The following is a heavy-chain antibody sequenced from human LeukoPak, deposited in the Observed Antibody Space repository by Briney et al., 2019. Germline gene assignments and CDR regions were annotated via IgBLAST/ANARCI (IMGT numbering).Heavy chain of an antibody. CDR1: GFTFSSYA. CDR3: ARDRSSSSWYDYGMDV. V-gene: IGHV3-30-3*01. Sequence: GGSLRLSCAASGFTFSSYAMHWVRQAPGKGLEWVAVISYDGSNKYYADSVKGRFTISRDNSKNTLYLQMNSLRAADTAVYYCARDRSSSSWYDYGMDVWGQGTTVTVSS. J-gene: IGHJ6*02. CDR2: ISYDGSNK. D-gene: IGHD6-13*01.